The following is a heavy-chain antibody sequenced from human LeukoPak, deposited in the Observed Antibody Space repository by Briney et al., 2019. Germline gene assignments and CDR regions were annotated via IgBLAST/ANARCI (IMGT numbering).Heavy chain of an antibody. V-gene: IGHV1-69*04. CDR3: ARVFPGNGYYGMDV. CDR2: IIPILGIA. J-gene: IGHJ6*02. CDR1: GGTFSSYA. D-gene: IGHD1-1*01. Sequence: GSSVKVSCKASGGTFSSYAISWVRQAPGQGLEWMGRIIPILGIANYAQKFQGRVTITADKSTSTAYMELSSLRSEDTAVYYCARVFPGNGYYGMDVWGQGTTVTVSS.